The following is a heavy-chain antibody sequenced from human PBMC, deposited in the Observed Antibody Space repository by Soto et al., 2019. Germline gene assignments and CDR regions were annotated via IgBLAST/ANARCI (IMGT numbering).Heavy chain of an antibody. D-gene: IGHD3-10*01. CDR2: LSPSGGKT. CDR3: AKGSFYYWSGRTDYAMDV. Sequence: EGQLLESGGGLIQPGGSLRLSCAACGFAFDTFAMSWVRQAPGKGLEWVSSLSPSGGKTFYADSVNGRFTISRDNTKNTLFLQMTSLRAEDTAVYYCAKGSFYYWSGRTDYAMDVWGQGTTVTVSS. V-gene: IGHV3-23*01. J-gene: IGHJ6*02. CDR1: GFAFDTFA.